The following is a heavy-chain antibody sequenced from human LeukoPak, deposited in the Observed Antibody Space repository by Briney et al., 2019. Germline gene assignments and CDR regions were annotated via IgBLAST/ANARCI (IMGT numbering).Heavy chain of an antibody. CDR3: ARGARSSGWSWGYYYYYMDV. CDR2: IIPIFGTA. V-gene: IGHV1-69*06. J-gene: IGHJ6*03. D-gene: IGHD6-19*01. Sequence: SVKVSCKASGYIFISYAISWVGQAPGQGLEWMGGIIPIFGTANYAQKFQGRVTITSDKSTSTAYMELSRLRSDDTAVYYCARGARSSGWSWGYYYYYMDVWGKGTTVTISS. CDR1: GYIFISYA.